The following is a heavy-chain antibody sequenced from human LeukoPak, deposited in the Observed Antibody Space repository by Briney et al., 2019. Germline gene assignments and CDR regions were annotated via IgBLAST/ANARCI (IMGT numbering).Heavy chain of an antibody. D-gene: IGHD5-24*01. CDR3: AKDLKRWLQSGIDY. Sequence: GRSLRLSCAASGFTFSSYGMHWVRQAPGKGLEWVAVISYDGSNKYYADSVKGRFTISRDNSKNTLYLQMNSLRAEDTAVYYCAKDLKRWLQSGIDYWGQGTLVTVSS. CDR2: ISYDGSNK. V-gene: IGHV3-30*18. CDR1: GFTFSSYG. J-gene: IGHJ4*02.